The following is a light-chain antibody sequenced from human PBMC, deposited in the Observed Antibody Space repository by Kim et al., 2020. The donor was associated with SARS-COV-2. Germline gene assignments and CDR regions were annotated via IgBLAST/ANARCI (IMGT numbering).Light chain of an antibody. J-gene: IGKJ2*01. CDR2: GAS. CDR1: QSVSSN. CDR3: QQYNNWLPMYT. Sequence: CPGKRATLSCRASQSVSSNLAWYQQKPGQAPRLLIYGASTRATGIPARFSGSGSGTEFTLTISSLQSEDFAVYYCQQYNNWLPMYTFGQGTKLEI. V-gene: IGKV3-15*01.